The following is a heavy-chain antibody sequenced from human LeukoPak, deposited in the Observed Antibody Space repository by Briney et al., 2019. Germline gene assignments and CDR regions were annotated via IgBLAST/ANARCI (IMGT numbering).Heavy chain of an antibody. CDR1: GFTVSSNY. J-gene: IGHJ4*02. CDR2: IYGRGNI. V-gene: IGHV3-53*01. CDR3: ARGAGYNYPYYFDY. Sequence: GGSLRLSCAASGFTVSSNYMSWVRQAPGKGLEWVSVIYGRGNIYYADSVKGRFTISRDNSKNTLYLQMNSLRAEDTAVYYCARGAGYNYPYYFDYWGQGTLVTVSS. D-gene: IGHD5-24*01.